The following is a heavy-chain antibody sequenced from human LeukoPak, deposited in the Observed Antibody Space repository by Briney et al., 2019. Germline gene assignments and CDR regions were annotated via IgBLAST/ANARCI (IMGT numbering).Heavy chain of an antibody. CDR2: IYYSGST. D-gene: IGHD3-10*01. CDR3: ARDSMVRGVRYGMDV. Sequence: SETLSLTCTVSGGSISSGGYYWSWIRQHPGKGLEWIGYIYYSGSTYYNPSLKSRVTISVDTSKSQFSLKLSSVTAADTAVCYCARDSMVRGVRYGMDVWGKGTTVTVSS. CDR1: GGSISSGGYY. J-gene: IGHJ6*04. V-gene: IGHV4-31*03.